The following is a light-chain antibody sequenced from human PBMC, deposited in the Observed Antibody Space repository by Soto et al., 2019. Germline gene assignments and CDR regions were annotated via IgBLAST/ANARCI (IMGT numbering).Light chain of an antibody. CDR3: GTWDTRLSAVV. CDR2: DDN. J-gene: IGLJ2*01. CDR1: NSNIGNNY. Sequence: QSVLTQPPSVSAAPGQKVTISCSGSNSNIGNNYLSWYQHLPGTAPKLLIYDDNKRPSGIPDRFSGSKSGTSGTVGITGLQTGDEADYYCGTWDTRLSAVVFGGGTKVTVL. V-gene: IGLV1-51*01.